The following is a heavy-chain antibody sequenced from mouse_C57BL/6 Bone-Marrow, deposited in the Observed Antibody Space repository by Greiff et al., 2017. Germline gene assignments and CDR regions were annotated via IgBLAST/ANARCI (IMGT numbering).Heavy chain of an antibody. V-gene: IGHV1-81*01. J-gene: IGHJ4*01. D-gene: IGHD1-1*02. Sequence: QVQLQQSGAELSRPGASVKLSCQPSGYTFTSSGISWVKQRTGQGLEWIGEIYPRSGNTYYNEKFKGKAKLTADKSSSTAYMELRSLTSEDSAVYFCARGLCSMDYWGQGTSVTVSS. CDR1: GYTFTSSG. CDR2: IYPRSGNT. CDR3: ARGLCSMDY.